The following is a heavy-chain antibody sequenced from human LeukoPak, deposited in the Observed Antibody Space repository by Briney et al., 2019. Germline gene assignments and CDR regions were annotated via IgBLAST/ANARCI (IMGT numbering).Heavy chain of an antibody. Sequence: GGSLRLSCAASGFTFSNYGMQWVRQAPGKGLVWVSRINPDDKSASYADSVKGRFTIARDDARKTLYLQMNSLRAEDTAVYYCLTIVETTFDAFDIWGQGTMVTVSS. CDR2: INPDDKSA. CDR1: GFTFSNYG. D-gene: IGHD2/OR15-2a*01. J-gene: IGHJ3*02. CDR3: LTIVETTFDAFDI. V-gene: IGHV3-74*01.